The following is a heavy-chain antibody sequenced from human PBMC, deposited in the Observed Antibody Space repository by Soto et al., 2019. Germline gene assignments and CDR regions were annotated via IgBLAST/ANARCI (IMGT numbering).Heavy chain of an antibody. CDR1: GFTFPHYD. CDR2: IGYDGSNK. Sequence: GGSLRLSCAASGFTFPHYDMHWVRQVPGKGLEWVAVIGYDGSNKYYGDFVKGRFTISRDNSKNTLYLQMNSLRADDTAVYYCARDNSGNYDAFDMWGQGTMVTVSS. D-gene: IGHD3-22*01. J-gene: IGHJ3*02. V-gene: IGHV3-33*01. CDR3: ARDNSGNYDAFDM.